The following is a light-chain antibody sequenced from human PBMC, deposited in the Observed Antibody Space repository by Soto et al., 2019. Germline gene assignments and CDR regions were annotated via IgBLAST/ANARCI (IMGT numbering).Light chain of an antibody. CDR2: GAS. V-gene: IGKV1-17*03. CDR1: QAISHY. Sequence: DIQMTRSPSAMSASVGDRVTITCRPSQAISHYLAWFHQRPGKVPKRLIYGASTLESGVPSRFSGSGSGTEFPLTISSLQPEDFGTYYCLQHNTYPLSFGGGTKVDIK. CDR3: LQHNTYPLS. J-gene: IGKJ4*01.